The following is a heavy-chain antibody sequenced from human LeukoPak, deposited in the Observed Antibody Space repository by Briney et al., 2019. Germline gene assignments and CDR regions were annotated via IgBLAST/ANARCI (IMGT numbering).Heavy chain of an antibody. D-gene: IGHD2-2*01. CDR3: ARQLGYCSSTSCYRYYYYGMDV. V-gene: IGHV4-59*08. Sequence: SETLSLTCTVSGGSISSYYWSWIRQPPGKGLEWIGYIYYSGSTNYNPSLKSRVTISVDTSKNQFSLKLSSVTAADTAVYYCARQLGYCSSTSCYRYYYYGMDVWGQGTMVTVSS. CDR2: IYYSGST. CDR1: GGSISSYY. J-gene: IGHJ6*02.